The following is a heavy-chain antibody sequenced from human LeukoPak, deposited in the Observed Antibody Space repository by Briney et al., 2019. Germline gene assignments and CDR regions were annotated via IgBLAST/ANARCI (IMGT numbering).Heavy chain of an antibody. V-gene: IGHV1-18*01. CDR1: GYTFTSYG. CDR2: INPYNGNT. Sequence: GGSVKVSCKASGYTFTSYGISWARQAPGQGPECMGWINPYNGNTNYALKVQGRVTMTTDTSTSTAYLELRSLRSDDTAVYYCAREIYGRFDYWGQGTLVTVSS. J-gene: IGHJ4*02. CDR3: AREIYGRFDY. D-gene: IGHD4-17*01.